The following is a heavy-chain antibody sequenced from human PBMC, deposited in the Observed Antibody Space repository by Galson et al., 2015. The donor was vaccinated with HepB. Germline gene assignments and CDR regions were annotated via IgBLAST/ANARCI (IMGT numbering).Heavy chain of an antibody. CDR2: IIPILGIA. V-gene: IGHV1-69*04. Sequence: SVKVSCKASGGTFSSYTISWVRQAPGQGLEWMGRIIPILGIANYAQKFQGRVTITADKSTSTAYMELSSLRSEDTAVYYCARDGTTVTRPNYGMDVWGQGTTVTVSS. CDR3: ARDGTTVTRPNYGMDV. J-gene: IGHJ6*02. D-gene: IGHD4-17*01. CDR1: GGTFSSYT.